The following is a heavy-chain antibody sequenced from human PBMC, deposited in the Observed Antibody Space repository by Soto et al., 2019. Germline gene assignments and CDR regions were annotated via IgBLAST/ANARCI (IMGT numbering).Heavy chain of an antibody. CDR3: ARSGSSWNLREFDY. J-gene: IGHJ4*02. CDR1: DYTFTSYG. Sequence: XSVKVSCKASDYTFTSYGIIWVRQAPGQGLEWIGWISVYNGNTNYAQKFRGRVTMTTDISTTTAYMEMRSLRSDDTAVYYCARSGSSWNLREFDYWGQGTLVTVSS. CDR2: ISVYNGNT. D-gene: IGHD6-13*01. V-gene: IGHV1-18*01.